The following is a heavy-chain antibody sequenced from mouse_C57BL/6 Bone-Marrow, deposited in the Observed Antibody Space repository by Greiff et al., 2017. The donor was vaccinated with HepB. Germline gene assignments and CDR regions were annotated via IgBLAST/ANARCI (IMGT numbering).Heavy chain of an antibody. CDR1: GFTFSSYA. CDR3: ARDLLGPAY. V-gene: IGHV5-4*01. CDR2: ISDGGSYT. J-gene: IGHJ3*01. Sequence: EVQLVESGGGLVKPGGSLKLSCAASGFTFSSYAMSWVRQTPEKRLEWVATISDGGSYTYYPDNVKGRFTISRDNAKNNLYLQMSHLKSEDTAMYYCARDLLGPAYWGQGTLVTVSA. D-gene: IGHD4-1*01.